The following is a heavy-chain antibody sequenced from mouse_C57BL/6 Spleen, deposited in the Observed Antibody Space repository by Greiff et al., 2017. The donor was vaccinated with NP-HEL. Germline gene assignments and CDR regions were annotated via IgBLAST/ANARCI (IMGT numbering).Heavy chain of an antibody. CDR2: ISYDGSN. CDR1: GYSITSGYY. Sequence: DVKLVESGPGLVKPSQSLSLTCSVTGYSITSGYYWNWIRQFPGNKLEWMGYISYDGSNNYNPSLKNRISITRDTSKNQFFLKLNSVTTEDTATYYCARRSKSLAMDYWGQGTSVTVSS. CDR3: ARRSKSLAMDY. V-gene: IGHV3-6*01. D-gene: IGHD2-5*01. J-gene: IGHJ4*01.